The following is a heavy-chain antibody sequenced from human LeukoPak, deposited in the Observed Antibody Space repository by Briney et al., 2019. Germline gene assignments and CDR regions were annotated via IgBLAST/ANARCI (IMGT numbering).Heavy chain of an antibody. CDR3: ARALPHRRLMDTTMEQHWFDP. CDR2: INPSGGST. V-gene: IGHV1-46*01. CDR1: GNTFTNNG. D-gene: IGHD5-18*01. Sequence: ASVKVSCKASGNTFTNNGISWVRQAPGQGLEWMGLINPSGGSTRYAQKFQGRVTMTRDMSTSTVYMELSSLRSEDTAVYYCARALPHRRLMDTTMEQHWFDPWGQGTLVTVSS. J-gene: IGHJ5*02.